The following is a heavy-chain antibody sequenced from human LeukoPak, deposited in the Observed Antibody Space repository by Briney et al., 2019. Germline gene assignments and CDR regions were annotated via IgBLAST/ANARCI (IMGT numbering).Heavy chain of an antibody. CDR2: ISGSGAAT. D-gene: IGHD6-19*01. Sequence: GGSLRLSCAASGFTFSSYGMTWVRQAQGKGLEWLARISGSGAATDYADSVKGRFTISRDNTKNTLHLQMNSLRAEDTAVYYCARTLYSSGWYFPFDYWGQGTLVTVSS. CDR1: GFTFSSYG. V-gene: IGHV3-23*01. CDR3: ARTLYSSGWYFPFDY. J-gene: IGHJ4*02.